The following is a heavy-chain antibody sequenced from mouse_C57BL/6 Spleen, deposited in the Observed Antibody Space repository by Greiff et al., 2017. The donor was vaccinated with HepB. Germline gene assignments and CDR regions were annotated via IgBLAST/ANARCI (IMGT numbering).Heavy chain of an antibody. CDR2: INPSSGYT. CDR1: GYTFTSYT. CDR3: ARMGTGTGDPFPY. J-gene: IGHJ3*01. V-gene: IGHV1-4*01. Sequence: QVQLQQSGAELARPGASVKMSCKASGYTFTSYTMHWVKQRPGQGLEWIGYINPSSGYTKYNQKFKDKATLTADKSSSTAYMQLSSLTSEDSAVYYCARMGTGTGDPFPYWGQGTLVTVSA. D-gene: IGHD4-1*01.